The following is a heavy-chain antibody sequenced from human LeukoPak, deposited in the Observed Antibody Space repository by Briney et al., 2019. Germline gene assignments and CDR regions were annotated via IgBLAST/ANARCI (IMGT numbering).Heavy chain of an antibody. CDR2: ISYDGSDK. V-gene: IGHV3-30*18. CDR3: AKEHYDGSGSCPEY. Sequence: GGSLRLSCEASGFTFSSYGMHWVRQAPGKGLEWVAVISYDGSDKYYADSVKGRFTISRDNSKNTLYLQMNSLRAEDTAVYYCAKEHYDGSGSCPEYWGQGTLVTVFS. D-gene: IGHD3-10*01. J-gene: IGHJ4*02. CDR1: GFTFSSYG.